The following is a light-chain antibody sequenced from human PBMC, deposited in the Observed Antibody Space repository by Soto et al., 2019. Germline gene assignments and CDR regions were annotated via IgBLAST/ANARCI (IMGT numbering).Light chain of an antibody. V-gene: IGKV2-24*01. CDR1: ESLVHSDGKTY. CDR2: QIS. J-gene: IGKJ1*01. Sequence: IVLTQTPLSSAVTPGQPASFSCGSSESLVHSDGKTYLGWLHLRPGQPPRLLIYQISKRPPGVPDRFSGSGAGTNFPLKISRVEPEDVGTFYCMQASQLRTFGQGTKVDIK. CDR3: MQASQLRT.